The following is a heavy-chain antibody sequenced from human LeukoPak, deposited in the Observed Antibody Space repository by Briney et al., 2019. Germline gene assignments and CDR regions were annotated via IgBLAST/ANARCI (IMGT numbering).Heavy chain of an antibody. D-gene: IGHD6-6*01. J-gene: IGHJ4*02. CDR1: GFTFSSYA. V-gene: IGHV3-23*01. CDR2: ISNSGGST. Sequence: GGSLTLSCAASGFTFSSYAMNWVRQAPGKGLEWVSGISNSGGSTYYADSVKGRFTISRDNYKHTLYLQMNSLRAEDTAVYYCAKETSSSFDYWGQGTLVTVSS. CDR3: AKETSSSFDY.